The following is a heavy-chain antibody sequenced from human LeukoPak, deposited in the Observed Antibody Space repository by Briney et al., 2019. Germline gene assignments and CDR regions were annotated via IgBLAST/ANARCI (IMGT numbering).Heavy chain of an antibody. Sequence: PGGSLRLSCAASGFTFSSYGMHWVRQAPGKGLEWVAVISYDGRNKYYADSVKGRFTISRDNSKNTLYLQMNSLRAEDTAVYYCATGYCSSATSFDYWGQGTLVTVSS. CDR3: ATGYCSSATSFDY. CDR2: ISYDGRNK. V-gene: IGHV3-30*03. J-gene: IGHJ4*02. CDR1: GFTFSSYG. D-gene: IGHD6-13*01.